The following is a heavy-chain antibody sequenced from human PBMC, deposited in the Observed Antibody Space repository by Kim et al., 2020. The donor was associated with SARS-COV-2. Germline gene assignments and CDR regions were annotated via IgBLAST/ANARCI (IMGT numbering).Heavy chain of an antibody. CDR2: VNPNSGNT. CDR1: GYTFTSYD. Sequence: ASVKVSCKASGYTFTSYDINWVRQATGQGLEWMGWVNPNSGNTGYTQKFQDRITMTRDNSISTAYMELSSLEPEDTAIYYCTRVRLGSGSYWGQGTLVTVSS. V-gene: IGHV1-8*01. J-gene: IGHJ4*02. D-gene: IGHD3-10*01. CDR3: TRVRLGSGSY.